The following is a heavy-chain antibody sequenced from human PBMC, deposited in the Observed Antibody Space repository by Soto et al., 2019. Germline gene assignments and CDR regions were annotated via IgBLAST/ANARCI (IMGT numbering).Heavy chain of an antibody. CDR1: GFPFPQYY. V-gene: IGHV3-23*01. J-gene: IGHJ4*02. Sequence: GGSLRLSCAASGFPFPQYYINWVRQAPWKGLEWVAAVGRFGNTYYRDSVRGRFTISRDDSRNLVYLQMSRLRLDDTAVYFCAKEGRMASTAGDCFDSLGPGTLVAVYS. D-gene: IGHD3-10*01. CDR2: VGRFGNT. CDR3: AKEGRMASTAGDCFDS.